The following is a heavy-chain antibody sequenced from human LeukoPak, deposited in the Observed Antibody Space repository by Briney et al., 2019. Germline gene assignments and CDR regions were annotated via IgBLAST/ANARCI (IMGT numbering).Heavy chain of an antibody. CDR3: ARDGALTPDY. Sequence: GASVKVSCKASGGTFSSYAISWVRQAPGQGLEWMGGIIPIFGTANYAQKFQGRVTITADESTSTAYMELRSLRSDDTAVYYCARDGALTPDYWGQGTLVTVSS. V-gene: IGHV1-69*13. CDR2: IIPIFGTA. CDR1: GGTFSSYA. D-gene: IGHD3-16*01. J-gene: IGHJ4*02.